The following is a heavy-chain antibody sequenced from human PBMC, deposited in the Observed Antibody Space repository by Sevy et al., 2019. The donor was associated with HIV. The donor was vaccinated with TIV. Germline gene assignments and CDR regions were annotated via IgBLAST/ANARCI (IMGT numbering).Heavy chain of an antibody. CDR2: IYWDDDK. D-gene: IGHD4-17*01. V-gene: IGHV2-5*02. J-gene: IGHJ4*02. Sequence: SGPTLVNPTQTLTLTCTFSGISLSTSGMGVGWIRQPPGKALEWLALIYWDDDKRYSPSLKSRRTITKDTSKNQVVLTMTNMDPVDTATYYCAHWLYGDYVTNFDYWGQGTLVTVSS. CDR1: GISLSTSGMG. CDR3: AHWLYGDYVTNFDY.